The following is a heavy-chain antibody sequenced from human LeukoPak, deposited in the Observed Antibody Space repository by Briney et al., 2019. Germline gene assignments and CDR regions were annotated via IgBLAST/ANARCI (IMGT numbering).Heavy chain of an antibody. Sequence: GASVKVSCKASGYTFTGYYMHWVRQAPGQGLEWMGWINPNSGGTNYAQKFQGRVTMTRDTSISTAYMEPSRLRSDDTAVYYCARERRFLEWLVDYWGQGTLVTVSS. CDR2: INPNSGGT. CDR3: ARERRFLEWLVDY. D-gene: IGHD3-3*01. CDR1: GYTFTGYY. V-gene: IGHV1-2*02. J-gene: IGHJ4*02.